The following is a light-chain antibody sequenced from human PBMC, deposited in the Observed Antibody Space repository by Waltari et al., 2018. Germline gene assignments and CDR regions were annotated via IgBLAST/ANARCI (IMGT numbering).Light chain of an antibody. Sequence: QSVLTQPASVSGSPGQSITISCTGTSGDVGGYNYVSWYQQHPGKAPKLIIYDVTVRPSGISNRFSGSKSGNMASLTISGLQAEDEADFYCSSYTSSNTQYVFGTGTKVTVL. CDR1: SGDVGGYNY. V-gene: IGLV2-14*03. J-gene: IGLJ1*01. CDR2: DVT. CDR3: SSYTSSNTQYV.